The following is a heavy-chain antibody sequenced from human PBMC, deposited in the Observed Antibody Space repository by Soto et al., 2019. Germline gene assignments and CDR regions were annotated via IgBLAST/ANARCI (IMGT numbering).Heavy chain of an antibody. J-gene: IGHJ3*02. V-gene: IGHV1-8*01. D-gene: IGHD4-17*01. CDR1: GYTFTSYD. CDR3: ASETPFYGDYVDAFDI. CDR2: MNPNSGNT. Sequence: QVQLVQSGAEVKKPGASVKVSCKASGYTFTSYDINWVRQATGQGLEWMGWMNPNSGNTGYAQKFEGKVTMTRNTSLSTAYTELSSLRSEDTAVYYCASETPFYGDYVDAFDIWGQGTMVTVSS.